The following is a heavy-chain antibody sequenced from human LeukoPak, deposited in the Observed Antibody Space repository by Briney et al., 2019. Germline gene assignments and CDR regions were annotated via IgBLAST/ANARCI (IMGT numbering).Heavy chain of an antibody. V-gene: IGHV4-4*07. CDR2: IYTSGST. D-gene: IGHD3-9*01. Sequence: SETLSLTCTVSGGSISSYYWSWIRQPAGKGLEWIGRIYTSGSTNYNPSLKSRVTISVDTSKNQFSLELTSVTAADTAVYYCARFPYFEGFDYWGQGTLVIVSS. CDR1: GGSISSYY. J-gene: IGHJ4*02. CDR3: ARFPYFEGFDY.